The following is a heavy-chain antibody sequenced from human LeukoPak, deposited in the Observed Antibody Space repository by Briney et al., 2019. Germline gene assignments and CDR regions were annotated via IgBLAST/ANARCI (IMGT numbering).Heavy chain of an antibody. CDR2: INPSGGST. D-gene: IGHD6-19*01. V-gene: IGHV1-46*01. J-gene: IGHJ4*02. CDR3: ARERIAVAGVDY. CDR1: GYTFTSYY. Sequence: ASVKVSCKASGYTFTSYYMHWVRQAPGQGLEWMGIINPSGGSTSYAQKFQGRVTTTRDMSTSTVYMELSSLRSEDTAVYYCARERIAVAGVDYWGQGTLVTVSS.